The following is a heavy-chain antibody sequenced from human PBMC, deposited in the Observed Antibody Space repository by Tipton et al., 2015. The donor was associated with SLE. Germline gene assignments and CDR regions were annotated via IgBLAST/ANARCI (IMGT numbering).Heavy chain of an antibody. J-gene: IGHJ3*02. CDR3: SRTFYGGGDAFDI. CDR2: TYFRSEWYI. V-gene: IGHV6-1*01. D-gene: IGHD4-23*01. CDR1: GDNVSSSYAA. Sequence: PGLVKPSQSLPLTCAISGDNVSSSYAAWNWIRQSPSRVLEWLGRTYFRSEWYIEYGESVKGRLTINPDTSKNQISLHLNSVTPEDTAVYYCSRTFYGGGDAFDIWGQGTMVTVSS.